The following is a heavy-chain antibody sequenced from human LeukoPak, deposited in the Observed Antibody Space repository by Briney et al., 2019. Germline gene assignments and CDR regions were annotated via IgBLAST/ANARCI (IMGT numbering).Heavy chain of an antibody. J-gene: IGHJ6*03. CDR2: IYPGDSDT. V-gene: IGHV5-51*01. Sequence: GESLTISFKGSGYSFTSYWIGWVRQMPGKGLKWMGIIYPGDSDTRYSPSFQGQVTISADKSISTAYLQWSSLKASDTAMYYCARQGEYCSSTSCSPNHDCYYYYMDVWGKGTTVTVSS. D-gene: IGHD2-2*01. CDR1: GYSFTSYW. CDR3: ARQGEYCSSTSCSPNHDCYYYYMDV.